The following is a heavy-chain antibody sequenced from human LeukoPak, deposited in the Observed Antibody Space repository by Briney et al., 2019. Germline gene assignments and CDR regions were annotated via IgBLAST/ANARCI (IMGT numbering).Heavy chain of an antibody. CDR1: GFTLNTRT. CDR3: ARDFTGGNYFNDY. CDR2: ISYDGSDK. V-gene: IGHV3-30*04. J-gene: IGHJ4*02. Sequence: GGSLRLSCAASGFTLNTRTMHWVRQAPGRGLEWVALISYDGSDKYYADSVKGRFIISRDNSKNTLYLEMNSLRADDTAVYHCARDFTGGNYFNDYWGQGTLVTVSS. D-gene: IGHD1-26*01.